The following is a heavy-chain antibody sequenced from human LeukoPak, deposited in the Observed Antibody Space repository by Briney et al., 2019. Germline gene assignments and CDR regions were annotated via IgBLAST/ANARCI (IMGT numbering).Heavy chain of an antibody. V-gene: IGHV3-23*01. CDR3: AKEILSSSLYLDAFDL. D-gene: IGHD6-13*01. CDR2: ISASGDSV. Sequence: PGGSLRLSCAASGFTLRSYAMSWVRQAPGKGLEWVSAISASGDSVNYAVSVKGRFTISRDNSKNTLYLQMNSLRAEDTAIYYCAKEILSSSLYLDAFDLWGQGTVVTVSS. CDR1: GFTLRSYA. J-gene: IGHJ3*01.